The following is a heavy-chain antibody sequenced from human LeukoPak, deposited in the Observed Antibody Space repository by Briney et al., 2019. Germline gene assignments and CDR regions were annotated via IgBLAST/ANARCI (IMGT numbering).Heavy chain of an antibody. Sequence: PGGSLRLSCAASGFTFSKDWMTWVRQSAGKGLEWVGRIKSRADCETTDYPAPVKARFTISSDDEKNTVYLEINSLTTEDSAVYYCTTVGSSWGFDYWGQGALVTVSS. J-gene: IGHJ4*02. CDR2: IKSRADCETT. V-gene: IGHV3-15*01. CDR1: GFTFSKDW. D-gene: IGHD6-13*01. CDR3: TTVGSSWGFDY.